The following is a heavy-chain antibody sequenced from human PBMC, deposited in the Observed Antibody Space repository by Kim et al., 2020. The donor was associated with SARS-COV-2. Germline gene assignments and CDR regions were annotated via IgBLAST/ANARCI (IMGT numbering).Heavy chain of an antibody. D-gene: IGHD3-22*01. CDR3: ARDRPTSTMIVPYWYFDL. J-gene: IGHJ2*01. CDR2: ISSSGSTI. Sequence: GGSLRLSCAASGFTFSDYYMSWIRQAPGKGLEWVSYISSSGSTIYYADSVKGRFTISRDNAKNSLYLQMNSLRAEDTAVYYCARDRPTSTMIVPYWYFDLWGRGTLVTVSS. V-gene: IGHV3-11*04. CDR1: GFTFSDYY.